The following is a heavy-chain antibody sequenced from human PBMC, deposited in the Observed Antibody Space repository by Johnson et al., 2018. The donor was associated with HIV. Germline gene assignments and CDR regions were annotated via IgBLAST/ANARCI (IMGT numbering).Heavy chain of an antibody. CDR3: APLGDAFDI. CDR1: GFTFSSYA. J-gene: IGHJ3*02. CDR2: ISYDGSNK. Sequence: QMQLVESGGGVVQPGRSLRLSCAASGFTFSSYAMHWVRQAPGKGLEWVAVISYDGSNKYYADSVKGRFTISRDNSKNTLYLQMNSLRAEDTAVYYCAPLGDAFDIWGQGTMVTVSS. V-gene: IGHV3-30-3*01. D-gene: IGHD7-27*01.